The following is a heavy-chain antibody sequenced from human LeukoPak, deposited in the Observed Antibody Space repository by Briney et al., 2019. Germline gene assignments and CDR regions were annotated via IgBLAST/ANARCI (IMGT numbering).Heavy chain of an antibody. CDR3: ARDRIPGGADFDY. V-gene: IGHV3-21*01. CDR2: ISSSSSYI. CDR1: GFTFSSYS. D-gene: IGHD3-10*01. Sequence: GGSLRLSCAASGFTFSSYSMNWVRQAPGKGLEWVSSISSSSSYIYYADSVKGRFTISRDNAKNSLYLQMNSLRAEDTAVYYCARDRIPGGADFDYWGQGTLVTVSS. J-gene: IGHJ4*02.